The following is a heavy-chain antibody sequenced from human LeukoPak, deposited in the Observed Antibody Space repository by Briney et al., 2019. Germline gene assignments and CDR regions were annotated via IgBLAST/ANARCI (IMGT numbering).Heavy chain of an antibody. D-gene: IGHD2-8*02. CDR1: GFTFSSYG. Sequence: GGSLRLSCAASGFTFSSYGMHWVRQAPGKGLEWVAFIRYDGSNKYYADSVKGRFTISRDNSKNTLYLQMNSLRAEDTAVYYCAKDSARWGNYYYYMDVWGKGTTVTISS. CDR3: AKDSARWGNYYYYMDV. CDR2: IRYDGSNK. J-gene: IGHJ6*03. V-gene: IGHV3-30*02.